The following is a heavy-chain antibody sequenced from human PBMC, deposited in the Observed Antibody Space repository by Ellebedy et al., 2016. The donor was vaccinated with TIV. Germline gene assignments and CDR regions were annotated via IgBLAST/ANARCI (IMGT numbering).Heavy chain of an antibody. V-gene: IGHV3-7*01. Sequence: GESLKIPXAASGFTFRFYWMGWVRQAPGKGLEWVANIKQDGSEKHYADSVKGRFTISRDNAKNSLYLQMNSLGAEDTAVYFCARGRYYCSSTSCYAPSWFDPWGQGTLVTVSS. J-gene: IGHJ5*02. D-gene: IGHD2-2*01. CDR1: GFTFRFYW. CDR3: ARGRYYCSSTSCYAPSWFDP. CDR2: IKQDGSEK.